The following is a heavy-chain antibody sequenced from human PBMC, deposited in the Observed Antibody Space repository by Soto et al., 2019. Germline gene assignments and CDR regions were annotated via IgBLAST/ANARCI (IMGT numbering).Heavy chain of an antibody. CDR1: GFTFSSYA. V-gene: IGHV3-23*01. CDR3: AKKPPLDHLLSYFDY. Sequence: GGSLRLSCAASGFTFSSYAMSWVRQAPGKGLEWVSAISGSGGVTSYADSVKGRSTISRDNSRNTLYPQMNSLRAEDTAAYYCAKKPPLDHLLSYFDYWGQGTLVTVSS. CDR2: ISGSGGVT. D-gene: IGHD3-10*01. J-gene: IGHJ4*02.